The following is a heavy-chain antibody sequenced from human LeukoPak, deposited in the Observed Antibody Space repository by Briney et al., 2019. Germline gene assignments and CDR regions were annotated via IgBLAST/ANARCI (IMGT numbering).Heavy chain of an antibody. Sequence: SETPSLTCTVSAGSISSSSYYWGWIRQPPGKGLEWIGSIYYSGSTYYNPSLKSRVTISVDTSKNQFSLKLSSVTAADTAVYYCAFSSSWADAFDIWGQGTMVTVSS. CDR1: AGSISSSSYY. V-gene: IGHV4-39*05. CDR2: IYYSGST. J-gene: IGHJ3*02. D-gene: IGHD6-13*01. CDR3: AFSSSWADAFDI.